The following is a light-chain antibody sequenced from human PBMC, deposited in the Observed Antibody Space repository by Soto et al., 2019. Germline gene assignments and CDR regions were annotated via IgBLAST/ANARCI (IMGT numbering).Light chain of an antibody. CDR2: GAS. V-gene: IGKV3-15*01. CDR1: QSVNNN. CDR3: QEYNTWPWT. J-gene: IGKJ1*01. Sequence: ETLMPQAPATLSVSPGERATLSCRASQSVNNNLAWYQQKLGQATRVLIFGASTRATGIPARVTGSGSGTEFILAITSLQSEDSAVYDCQEYNTWPWTFGQGTKVEFK.